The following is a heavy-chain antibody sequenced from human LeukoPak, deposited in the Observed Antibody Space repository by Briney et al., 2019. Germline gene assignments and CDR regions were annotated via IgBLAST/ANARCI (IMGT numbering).Heavy chain of an antibody. Sequence: PGGSLRLSCAASGFTFSSYAMSWVRQAPGKGLEWVSAISGSGDSTYYADSVKSRFTISRDNSKNTLYLQMNSLRAEDTAVYYCAKKHYFGSGSYEYWGQGTLVTVSS. CDR1: GFTFSSYA. J-gene: IGHJ4*02. CDR3: AKKHYFGSGSYEY. CDR2: ISGSGDST. D-gene: IGHD3-10*01. V-gene: IGHV3-23*01.